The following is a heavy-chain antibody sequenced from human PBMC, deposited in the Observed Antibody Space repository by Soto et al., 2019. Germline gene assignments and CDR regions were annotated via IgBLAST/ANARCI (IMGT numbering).Heavy chain of an antibody. CDR1: GYTFSSYG. CDR2: IIPIFGTA. CDR3: ARPGGGRSYNWFDP. J-gene: IGHJ5*02. V-gene: IGHV1-69*13. Sequence: GASVKVSCKASGYTFSSYGITWVRQAPGQGLEWMGGIIPIFGTANYAQKFQGRVTITADESTSTAYMELSSLRSEDTAVYYCARPGGGRSYNWFDPWGQGTLVTVSS. D-gene: IGHD3-10*01.